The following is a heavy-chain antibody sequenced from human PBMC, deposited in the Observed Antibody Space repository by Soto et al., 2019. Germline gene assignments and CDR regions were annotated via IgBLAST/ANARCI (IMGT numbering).Heavy chain of an antibody. Sequence: GGSLRLSCEASGFTFSGFDMHWVRQPTGKGLEWVSTIGTAGDTYYAVSVKGRFTISRDNAKNSLSLQMNSLGARDTAVYFCARGQEVGAHFFDSWGQGTQVTVSS. CDR2: IGTAGDT. CDR1: GFTFSGFD. CDR3: ARGQEVGAHFFDS. D-gene: IGHD2-15*01. J-gene: IGHJ4*02. V-gene: IGHV3-13*01.